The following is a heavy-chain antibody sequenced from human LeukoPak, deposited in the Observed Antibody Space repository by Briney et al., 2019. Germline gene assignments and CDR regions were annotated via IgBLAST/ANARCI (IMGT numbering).Heavy chain of an antibody. CDR2: ISYDGSNK. CDR3: AKDVWGYSSSSGPDFDY. CDR1: GFTFSSYG. Sequence: GGSLRLSCAASGFTFSSYGMHWVRQAPGKGLEWVAVISYDGSNKYYADSVKGRFTISRDNSKNTLYLQMNSLRAEDTAVYYCAKDVWGYSSSSGPDFDYWGQGTLVTVSS. J-gene: IGHJ4*02. D-gene: IGHD6-13*01. V-gene: IGHV3-30*18.